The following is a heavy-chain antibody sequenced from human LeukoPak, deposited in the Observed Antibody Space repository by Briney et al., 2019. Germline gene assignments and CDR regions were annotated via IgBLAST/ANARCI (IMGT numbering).Heavy chain of an antibody. V-gene: IGHV3-21*01. CDR2: ISSSSSYI. D-gene: IGHD6-13*01. CDR1: VFSFSRSR. CDR3: ARELDTEYSSSWWD. Sequence: GGSLRLSCAPSVFSFSRSRMNWVRQAPGGGLWRVSSISSSSSYIYYADSVKGRFTISRDNAKNSLYLQMNSLRAEDTAVYYCARELDTEYSSSWWDWGQGTLVTVSS. J-gene: IGHJ4*02.